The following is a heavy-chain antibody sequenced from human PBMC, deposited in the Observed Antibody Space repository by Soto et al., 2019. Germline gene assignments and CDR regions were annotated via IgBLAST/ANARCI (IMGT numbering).Heavy chain of an antibody. CDR2: ISDSSSYI. CDR3: ARALIIYQLLIPYY. Sequence: PGGSLRLSCAASGFTFSTYSMNWVRQAPGKGLEWVSSISDSSSYIYYADSVKGRFTISRDNSKNTLYLQMNSLRAEDTAVYYCARALIIYQLLIPYYWGQGTLVTVSS. V-gene: IGHV3-21*01. D-gene: IGHD2-2*01. CDR1: GFTFSTYS. J-gene: IGHJ4*02.